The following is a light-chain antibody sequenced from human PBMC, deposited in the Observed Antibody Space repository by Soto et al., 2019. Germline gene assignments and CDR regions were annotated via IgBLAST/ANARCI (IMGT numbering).Light chain of an antibody. J-gene: IGLJ2*01. CDR1: SNDVGTYNY. CDR3: SAYSSSTPLVV. CDR2: EVS. Sequence: QSALTQPASVSGSPGQSINISCPGTSNDVGTYNYVSWYQQHPGKAPKLMIYEVSHRPSGVSNRFSGSKSGNTASLTISGLQAGDVAAYDCSAYSSSTPLVVFGGGTKLTVL. V-gene: IGLV2-14*01.